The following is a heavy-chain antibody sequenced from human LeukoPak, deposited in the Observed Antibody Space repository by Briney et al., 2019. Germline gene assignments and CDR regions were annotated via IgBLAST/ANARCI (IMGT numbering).Heavy chain of an antibody. Sequence: GSLRLSCAASGFTSTSDAVSWVRPAPGEGLGWVSAISGSGGSTYYTDSVKGRFTISTDNSKTTLNLQMNSLRAEGTAVYYLSKWLLQHPHFDYSYAMDVWGKGTTVTVSS. V-gene: IGHV3-23*01. J-gene: IGHJ6*04. D-gene: IGHD3-22*01. CDR1: GFTSTSDA. CDR2: ISGSGGST. CDR3: SKWLLQHPHFDYSYAMDV.